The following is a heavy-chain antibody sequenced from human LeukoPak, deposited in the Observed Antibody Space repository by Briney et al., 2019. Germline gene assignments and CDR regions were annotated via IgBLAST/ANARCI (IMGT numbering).Heavy chain of an antibody. J-gene: IGHJ3*02. Sequence: PETLSLTCAVYGGSFSGYYSSWVRQPPGKGLEWIGEIVHSGNTKYNPSLKSRVTMSVDTSKNQFSLNLTSVTAADTAVYYCARFGSSTWYKGAFDIWGQGTMVTVAS. CDR3: ARFGSSTWYKGAFDI. CDR1: GGSFSGYY. V-gene: IGHV4-34*12. CDR2: IVHSGNT. D-gene: IGHD6-13*01.